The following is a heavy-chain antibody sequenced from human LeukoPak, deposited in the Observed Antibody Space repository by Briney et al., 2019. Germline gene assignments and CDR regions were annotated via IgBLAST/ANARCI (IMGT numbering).Heavy chain of an antibody. CDR3: AKGGTGSTDWFDP. J-gene: IGHJ5*02. V-gene: IGHV3-23*01. CDR1: AFTFSSYA. Sequence: GGSLRLSCAASAFTFSSYAMSWVRQAPGKGLEWVSAIRGSGGSTYYADSVKGRFTISRDNFKNTLHLQMNSLRAEDTAVYYCAKGGTGSTDWFDPWGQGTLVTVSS. CDR2: IRGSGGST. D-gene: IGHD1-7*01.